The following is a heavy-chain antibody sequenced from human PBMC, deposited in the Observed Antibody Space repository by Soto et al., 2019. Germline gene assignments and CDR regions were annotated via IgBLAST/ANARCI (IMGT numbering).Heavy chain of an antibody. CDR3: ARGEEQVGMPSGY. CDR1: GGSISSYY. D-gene: IGHD2-2*01. J-gene: IGHJ4*02. V-gene: IGHV4-59*01. Sequence: PSETLSLTLTVSGGSISSYYWSWIRQPPGKGLEWIGYIYYSGSTNYNPSLKSRVTISVDTSKNQFSLKLSSVTAADTAVYYCARGEEQVGMPSGYWGQGTLVTVSS. CDR2: IYYSGST.